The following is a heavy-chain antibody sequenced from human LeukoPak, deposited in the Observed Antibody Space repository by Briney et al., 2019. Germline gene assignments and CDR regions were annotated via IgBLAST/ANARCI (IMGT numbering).Heavy chain of an antibody. V-gene: IGHV3-21*04. CDR3: AKDDSRKLGYYDSNAFDI. D-gene: IGHD3-22*01. CDR1: GFTFSSYS. J-gene: IGHJ3*02. CDR2: ISSSSSYI. Sequence: PGGSLRLSCAASGFTFSSYSMNWVRQAPGKGLEWVSSISSSSSYIYYADSVKGRFTISRDNAKNTLYLQMNSLRAEDTAVYYCAKDDSRKLGYYDSNAFDIWGQGTVVTVSS.